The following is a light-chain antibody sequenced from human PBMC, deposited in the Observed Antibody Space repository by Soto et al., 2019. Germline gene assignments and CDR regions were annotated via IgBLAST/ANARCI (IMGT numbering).Light chain of an antibody. J-gene: IGLJ1*01. CDR2: EVS. V-gene: IGLV2-14*01. CDR3: SSYTSSSIDYV. CDR1: SSDVGGYNY. Sequence: QSALTQPASVSGSPGQSITISCTGTSSDVGGYNYVSWYQQHPGTAPKLMIYEVSNRPSGVSNRFSGSKSGNTASLTISGLQAEDEADYYSSSYTSSSIDYVFGPGTKLTVL.